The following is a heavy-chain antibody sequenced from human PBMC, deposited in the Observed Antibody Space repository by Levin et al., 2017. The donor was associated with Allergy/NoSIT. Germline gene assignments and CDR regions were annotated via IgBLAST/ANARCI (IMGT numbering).Heavy chain of an antibody. Sequence: SETLSLTCAVSGGSISSGGYSWSWIRQPPGKGLEWIGNIYLSGSTNDNPSLKSRVTMSVDRSKNQFSLKLSYVTAADTAVYYCARIAGYRYGYYFDYWGQGTLVTVSS. CDR2: IYLSGST. CDR3: ARIAGYRYGYYFDY. J-gene: IGHJ4*02. V-gene: IGHV4-30-2*01. CDR1: GGSISSGGYS. D-gene: IGHD5-18*01.